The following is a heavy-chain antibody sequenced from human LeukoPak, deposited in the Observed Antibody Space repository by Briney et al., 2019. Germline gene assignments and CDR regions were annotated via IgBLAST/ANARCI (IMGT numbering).Heavy chain of an antibody. CDR3: ARGXXGDYHYEKLFDP. V-gene: IGHV1-2*06. J-gene: IGHJ5*02. D-gene: IGHD3-22*01. CDR2: INPNSGVT. CDR1: GYTFNAYY. Sequence: ASVKVSCKASGYTFNAYYVHWVRQAPGQGLEWIGRINPNSGVTNYAQNFQGRVTMTRDTSISTVYVEVSTLRTDDTAFYYCARGXXGDYHYEKLFDPXGQXTXVIXXS.